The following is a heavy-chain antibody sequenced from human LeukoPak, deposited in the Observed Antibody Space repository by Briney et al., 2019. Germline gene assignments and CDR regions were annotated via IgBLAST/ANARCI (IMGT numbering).Heavy chain of an antibody. V-gene: IGHV1-3*01. CDR2: INAGNSNT. J-gene: IGHJ4*02. CDR1: GYTFTSYA. CDR3: ATGRIPVVPAAMGLVRDY. Sequence: GASVKVSCKASGYTFTSYAMHWVRQAPGQRLEWMGWINAGNSNTKYSQKFQGRVTITRDTSASTAYMELSSLRSEDTAVYYCATGRIPVVPAAMGLVRDYWGQGTLVTVSS. D-gene: IGHD2-2*01.